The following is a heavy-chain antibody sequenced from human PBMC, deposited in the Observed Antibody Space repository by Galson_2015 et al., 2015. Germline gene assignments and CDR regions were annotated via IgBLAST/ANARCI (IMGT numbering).Heavy chain of an antibody. CDR3: ARHPILGYCSSTSCPTGTTGDYYYGMVV. J-gene: IGHJ6*02. CDR1: GYSFTSYW. CDR2: IYPGDSDT. Sequence: QSGAEVKKPGESLKISCKGSGYSFTSYWIGWVRQMPGKGLEWMGIIYPGDSDTRYSPSFQGQVTISADKSISTAYLQWSSLKASDTAMYYCARHPILGYCSSTSCPTGTTGDYYYGMVVWGQGTTVTVSS. V-gene: IGHV5-51*01. D-gene: IGHD2-2*01.